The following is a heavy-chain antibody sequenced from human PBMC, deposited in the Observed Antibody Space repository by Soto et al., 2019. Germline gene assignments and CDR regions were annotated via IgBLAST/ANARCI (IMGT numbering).Heavy chain of an antibody. V-gene: IGHV3-74*01. Sequence: GGSLRLSCAASGFTFSSYWMHWVRQAPGKGLVWVSRISADGSGTDYADSVKGRFTISRDNAKNTLYLQMSSLSAEDTAVYYCGRGPFTQPVATIAYWGHGTLVTVSS. J-gene: IGHJ4*01. CDR3: GRGPFTQPVATIAY. CDR2: ISADGSGT. CDR1: GFTFSSYW. D-gene: IGHD2-2*01.